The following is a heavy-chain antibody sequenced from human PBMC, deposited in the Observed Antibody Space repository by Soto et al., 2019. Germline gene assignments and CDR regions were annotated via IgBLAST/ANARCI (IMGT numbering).Heavy chain of an antibody. J-gene: IGHJ4*02. Sequence: GESRKISCQASGYSFSNFWIAWVRQMHGEGLEWLGIIYPDDSDTRYSPSFLGQVTISADKSIKTTYLQWSSLKASDTAIYFCASSVLVTSTMNYFDLWGQGTLVTVSS. D-gene: IGHD2-8*02. V-gene: IGHV5-51*01. CDR2: IYPDDSDT. CDR3: ASSVLVTSTMNYFDL. CDR1: GYSFSNFW.